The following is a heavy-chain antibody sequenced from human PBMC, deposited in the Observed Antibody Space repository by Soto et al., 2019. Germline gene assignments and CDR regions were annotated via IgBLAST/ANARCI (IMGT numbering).Heavy chain of an antibody. J-gene: IGHJ5*02. CDR2: IYYSGST. CDR3: ARDHSSGYYLNWFDP. V-gene: IGHV4-59*01. D-gene: IGHD3-3*01. Sequence: PSETLSLTCSVSGGSIISYYWSWIRQPPGKGLEWIGYIYYSGSTNYNPSLKSRVTISVDTSKNQFSLKLSSVTAADTAVYYCARDHSSGYYLNWFDPWGQGTLVTVSS. CDR1: GGSIISYY.